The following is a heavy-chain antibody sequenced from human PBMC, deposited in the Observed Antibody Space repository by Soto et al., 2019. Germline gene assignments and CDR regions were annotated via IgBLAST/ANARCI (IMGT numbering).Heavy chain of an antibody. CDR1: GFTFSNYG. J-gene: IGHJ6*02. CDR3: AGEYNWNYEYYGMDV. D-gene: IGHD1-20*01. V-gene: IGHV3-33*01. CDR2: IWYDGSNK. Sequence: QVQLVESGGGVVQPGRSLRLSCAASGFTFSNYGMHWVRQAPGKGLEWVAVIWYDGSNKYYADSVKGRFTISRDNSKNTRYLQMNSLRAEDTAVYYCAGEYNWNYEYYGMDVWGQGTTVTVSS.